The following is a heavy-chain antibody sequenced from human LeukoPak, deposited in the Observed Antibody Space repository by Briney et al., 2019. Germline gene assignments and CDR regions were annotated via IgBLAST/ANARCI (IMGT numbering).Heavy chain of an antibody. CDR1: GGSNSSSSYY. V-gene: IGHV4-39*01. CDR3: ARLPGFWSGYVYWYFDL. J-gene: IGHJ2*01. CDR2: IYYSGST. D-gene: IGHD3-3*01. Sequence: PSETLSLTCTVSGGSNSSSSYYWGWIRQPPGKGLEWIGSIYYSGSTYYNPSLKSRVTISVDTSKNQFSLKLSSVTAADTAVYYCARLPGFWSGYVYWYFDLWGRGTLVTVSS.